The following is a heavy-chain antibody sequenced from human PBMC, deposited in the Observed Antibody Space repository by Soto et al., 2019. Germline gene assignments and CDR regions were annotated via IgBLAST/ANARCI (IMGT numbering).Heavy chain of an antibody. D-gene: IGHD2-15*01. Sequence: RRLSCVTSGFTFNNYGMHWVRQAPGKGLEWLALISIDGSNKYYGDSVKGRFTISRDNSKKTLYLQMNSLRGEDTAVYYCEKDLPGWLPYPTSSRYWGQGTLVTVSS. CDR3: EKDLPGWLPYPTSSRY. J-gene: IGHJ4*02. CDR1: GFTFNNYG. CDR2: ISIDGSNK. V-gene: IGHV3-30*18.